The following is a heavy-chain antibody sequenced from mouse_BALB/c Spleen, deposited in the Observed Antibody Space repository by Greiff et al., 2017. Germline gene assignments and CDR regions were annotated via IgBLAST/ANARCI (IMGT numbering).Heavy chain of an antibody. CDR3: ARVGYYGIRENWFVY. V-gene: IGHV1S137*01. CDR2: ISTYYGDA. D-gene: IGHD1-1*01. CDR1: GYTFTDYA. J-gene: IGHJ3*01. Sequence: QVQLQQSGAELVRPGVSVKISCKGSGYTFTDYAMHWVKQSHAKSLEWIGVISTYYGDASYNQKFKGKATMTVDKSSSTAYMELARLTSEDSAIYYCARVGYYGIRENWFVYGGQGTRVTVSA.